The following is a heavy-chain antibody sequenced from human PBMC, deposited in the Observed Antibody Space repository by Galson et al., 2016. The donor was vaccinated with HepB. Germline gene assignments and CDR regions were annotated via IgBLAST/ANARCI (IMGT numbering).Heavy chain of an antibody. Sequence: SLRLSCAASGFIFSDYYMSWIRQAPGKGLEWISYIDISGGTIHYADSVRGRFTVSRDNAKNSLYLQMNSLRADDTAMYYCVRDYSSSWRRGVCLVYGMDGWGNGTPVRVSS. CDR3: VRDYSSSWRRGVCLVYGMDG. D-gene: IGHD3-10*01. CDR2: IDISGGTI. V-gene: IGHV3-11*01. J-gene: IGHJ6*04. CDR1: GFIFSDYY.